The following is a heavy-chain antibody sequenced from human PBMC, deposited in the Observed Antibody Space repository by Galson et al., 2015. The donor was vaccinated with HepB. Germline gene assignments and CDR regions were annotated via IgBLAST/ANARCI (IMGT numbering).Heavy chain of an antibody. CDR3: ARDRYSHNLDAEY. CDR1: GDSISSSNSY. V-gene: IGHV4-39*02. J-gene: IGHJ4*02. CDR2: IYHRGNT. Sequence: SETLSLTCTVSGDSISSSNSYWAWIRQPPGKGLEWIATIYHRGNTYYNPSLQRRVTISIDTSRNEFYLKVNSVTAADTALYYCARDRYSHNLDAEYWGQGTLVTVSS. D-gene: IGHD3/OR15-3a*01.